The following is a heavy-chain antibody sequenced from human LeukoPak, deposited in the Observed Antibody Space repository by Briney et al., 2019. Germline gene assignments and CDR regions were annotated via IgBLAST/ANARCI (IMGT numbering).Heavy chain of an antibody. CDR3: AKDTGRTTKFTTGDDGY. J-gene: IGHJ4*02. V-gene: IGHV3-30*18. D-gene: IGHD3-9*01. CDR2: ISYDGTYK. Sequence: GGSLRLSCAASGFTFSSYGMHWVRQAPGKGLEWVAFISYDGTYKFHADSVKGRFTISRDNSEYTLYLQMNSLRAEDTAVYHCAKDTGRTTKFTTGDDGYWGQGTLVTVSS. CDR1: GFTFSSYG.